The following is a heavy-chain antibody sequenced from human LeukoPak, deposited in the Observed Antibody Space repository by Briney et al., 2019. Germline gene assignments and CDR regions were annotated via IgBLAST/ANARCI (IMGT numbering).Heavy chain of an antibody. Sequence: VASVKVSCKASGYTFGTSGITWVRQAPGQGLEWMGWISGNNGNTDYVKKFQGRVTMTRDTSTSTAYMELRNLKSDDTAVYFCARKPPYYDSDGPRWALDVWGQGTMVTVSS. J-gene: IGHJ3*01. CDR2: ISGNNGNT. D-gene: IGHD3-22*01. V-gene: IGHV1-18*01. CDR1: GYTFGTSG. CDR3: ARKPPYYDSDGPRWALDV.